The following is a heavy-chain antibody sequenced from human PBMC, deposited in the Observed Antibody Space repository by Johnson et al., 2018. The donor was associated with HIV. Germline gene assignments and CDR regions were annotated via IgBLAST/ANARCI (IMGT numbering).Heavy chain of an antibody. CDR1: GFNFSDYY. Sequence: VLLVESGGGLVKPGGSLRLSCAASGFNFSDYYMSWIRQAPGKGLEWISYISNSGSTIYYADSVRGRFTISRDNSKNTLYLQMNSLRAEDTVVYYCARVNDDLLYAFYIWGQGTMVTVSS. V-gene: IGHV3-11*04. CDR3: ARVNDDLLYAFYI. D-gene: IGHD1-1*01. J-gene: IGHJ3*02. CDR2: ISNSGSTI.